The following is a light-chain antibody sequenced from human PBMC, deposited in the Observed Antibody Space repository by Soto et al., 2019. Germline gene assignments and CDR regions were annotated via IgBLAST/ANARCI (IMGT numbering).Light chain of an antibody. J-gene: IGKJ1*01. CDR3: LRYNDFSRT. CDR1: QSMNDW. V-gene: IGKV1-5*01. Sequence: DIRMTQSPSTLSAAVGDRVTITCRARQSMNDWLAWFQQKPGKAPKVLIYDASSLQSGVPATFGGSGSGTDFTLPIDGLQRDDVASYYCLRYNDFSRTFGQGTKVE. CDR2: DAS.